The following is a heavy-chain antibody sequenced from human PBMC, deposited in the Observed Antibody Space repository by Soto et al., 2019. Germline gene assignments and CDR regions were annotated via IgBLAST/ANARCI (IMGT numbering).Heavy chain of an antibody. CDR1: GYTFTKYY. Sequence: ASVKVSCKASGYTFTKYYLHWVRQAPGHGLEWVGIIGPSSGDTTNAQSFQGRLILTRDTSTSTVYLELSSLTSDDTAVYYCAWAAYYDDRSGYYNLEYWGQGTQVTVSS. CDR2: IGPSSGDT. J-gene: IGHJ4*02. V-gene: IGHV1-46*01. CDR3: AWAAYYDDRSGYYNLEY. D-gene: IGHD3-22*01.